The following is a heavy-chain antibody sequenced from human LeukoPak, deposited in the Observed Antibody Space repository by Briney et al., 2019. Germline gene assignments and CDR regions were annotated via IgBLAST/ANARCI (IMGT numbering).Heavy chain of an antibody. CDR3: ARGDLARIVGATTHFDY. CDR2: ISAYNGNT. J-gene: IGHJ4*02. V-gene: IGHV1-18*01. CDR1: GYTFTSYG. D-gene: IGHD1-26*01. Sequence: ASVKVTCKASGYTFTSYGISWVRRAPGQGLEWMGWISAYNGNTNYAQKLQGRVTMTTDTSTSTAYMELRSLRSDDTAVYYCARGDLARIVGATTHFDYWGQGTLVTVSS.